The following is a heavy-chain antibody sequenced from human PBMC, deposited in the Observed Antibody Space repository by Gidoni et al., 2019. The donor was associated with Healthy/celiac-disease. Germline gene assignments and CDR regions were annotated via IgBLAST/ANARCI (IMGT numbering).Heavy chain of an antibody. Sequence: QVQLQQWGAGLLKPSETLSLTCAVYGGSFSGYYWSWIRQPPGKGLEWIGEINHSGSTNYNPSLKSRVTISVDTSKNQFSLKLSSVTAADTAVYYCARGWPPNATPSYDYWGLGTLVTVSS. D-gene: IGHD2-15*01. CDR3: ARGWPPNATPSYDY. V-gene: IGHV4-34*01. CDR1: GGSFSGYY. J-gene: IGHJ4*02. CDR2: INHSGST.